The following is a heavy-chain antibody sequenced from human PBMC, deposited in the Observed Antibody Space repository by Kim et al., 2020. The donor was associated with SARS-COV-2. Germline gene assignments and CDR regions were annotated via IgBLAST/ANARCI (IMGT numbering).Heavy chain of an antibody. Sequence: RVTISVDTSKNQFSLKLSSVTAADTAVYYCARLIRSTYYYDSSGYVPMDVWGQGTTVTVSS. J-gene: IGHJ6*02. V-gene: IGHV4-59*08. D-gene: IGHD3-22*01. CDR3: ARLIRSTYYYDSSGYVPMDV.